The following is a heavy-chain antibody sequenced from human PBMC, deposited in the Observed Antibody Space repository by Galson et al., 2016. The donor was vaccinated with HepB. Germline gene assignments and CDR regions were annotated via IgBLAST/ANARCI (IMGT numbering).Heavy chain of an antibody. V-gene: IGHV3-48*02. J-gene: IGHJ4*02. CDR2: ISGSSNTI. D-gene: IGHD3-3*01. Sequence: SLRLSCAASGFTFSSYSMNWVRQAPGKGLEWVAYISGSSNTIYYADSVKARFTISRDNAKNSVYLQMNSLRDEDTAVYYCAGDGVLRLLEWTDDFFDFWGQGTLVTVSS. CDR1: GFTFSSYS. CDR3: AGDGVLRLLEWTDDFFDF.